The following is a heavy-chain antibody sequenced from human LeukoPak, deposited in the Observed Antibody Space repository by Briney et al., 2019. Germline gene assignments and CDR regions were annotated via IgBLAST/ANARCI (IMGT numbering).Heavy chain of an antibody. Sequence: GASVKVSCKASGYTFTGYYMHWVRQAPGQGLEWMGWINPNSGGTNYAQKFQGRVTMTRDTSISTAYMELRSLRSDDTAVYYCARAKHSSSSPSDPWGQGTLVTVSS. CDR1: GYTFTGYY. CDR2: INPNSGGT. D-gene: IGHD6-13*01. V-gene: IGHV1-2*02. J-gene: IGHJ5*02. CDR3: ARAKHSSSSPSDP.